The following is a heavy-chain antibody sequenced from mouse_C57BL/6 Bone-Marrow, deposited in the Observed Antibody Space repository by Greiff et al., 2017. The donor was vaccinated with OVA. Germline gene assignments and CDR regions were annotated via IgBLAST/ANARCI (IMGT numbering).Heavy chain of an antibody. Sequence: QVQLQQPGAELVKPGASVKLSCKASGYTFTSYWMQWVKQRPGQGLEWIGEIDPSDSYTNYNQKFKGKATLTVDTSSSTAYMQLSSLTSDDSAVYYCARESGNYAWFAYWGQGTLVTVSA. D-gene: IGHD2-1*01. CDR2: IDPSDSYT. V-gene: IGHV1-50*01. J-gene: IGHJ3*01. CDR3: ARESGNYAWFAY. CDR1: GYTFTSYW.